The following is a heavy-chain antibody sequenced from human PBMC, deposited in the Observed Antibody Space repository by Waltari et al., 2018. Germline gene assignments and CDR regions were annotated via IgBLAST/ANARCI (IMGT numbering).Heavy chain of an antibody. V-gene: IGHV3-53*01. D-gene: IGHD3-22*01. CDR3: ARDRYNSGYFFFDY. CDR1: GFTVSSNY. J-gene: IGHJ4*02. Sequence: EVQLVESGGGLTQPGESLRLSCAASGFTVSSNYMIWVRQAPGKGLEWVSVIYSGGNTYYADSVKGRFIISRDNSNNTLYLQMNSLRVEDTAMYYCARDRYNSGYFFFDYWGQGILVTVSS. CDR2: IYSGGNT.